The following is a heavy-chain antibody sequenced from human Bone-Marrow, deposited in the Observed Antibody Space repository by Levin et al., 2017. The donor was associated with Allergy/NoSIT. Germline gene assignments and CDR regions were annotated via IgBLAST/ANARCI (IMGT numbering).Heavy chain of an antibody. Sequence: GGSLRLSCAASGFSVGSNSMSWVRHSPGKGLEWVSTKDIIGTTYYADSVKGRFAISRDNSKSTLYLQMNSLRVEDTAIYYCARDHYDISGYRSYLDSWGRGTLVTVSS. J-gene: IGHJ4*02. CDR2: KDIIGTT. V-gene: IGHV3-66*03. CDR1: GFSVGSNS. CDR3: ARDHYDISGYRSYLDS. D-gene: IGHD3-22*01.